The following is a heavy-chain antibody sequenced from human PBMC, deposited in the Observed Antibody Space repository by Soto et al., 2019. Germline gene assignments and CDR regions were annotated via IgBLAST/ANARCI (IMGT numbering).Heavy chain of an antibody. CDR1: GFTFSTYT. CDR3: ARDRGDYGDFHFDY. J-gene: IGHJ4*02. D-gene: IGHD4-17*01. V-gene: IGHV3-48*01. Sequence: EVQLVESGGGLVQPGGSLRLSCTASGFTFSTYTMNWVRQAPGKGLEWVSYITSSSSTIYYADSVKGRFTISRDNAKNSLYLQMNSLRAEDTAVYYCARDRGDYGDFHFDYWGQGTLVTVSS. CDR2: ITSSSSTI.